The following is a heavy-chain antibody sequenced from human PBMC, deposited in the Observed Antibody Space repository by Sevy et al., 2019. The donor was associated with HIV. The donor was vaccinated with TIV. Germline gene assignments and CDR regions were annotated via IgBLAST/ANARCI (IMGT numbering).Heavy chain of an antibody. D-gene: IGHD2-21*02. CDR1: GFTFGSYT. J-gene: IGHJ4*02. CDR2: ISQTYDGSKK. CDR3: ASDNGGYFFFDY. V-gene: IGHV3-30-3*01. Sequence: GGSLRLSCAASGFTFGSYTLHWVRQAPGKGLEWVALISQTYDGSKKYYTDSVQGRSTISTDNSKNTLYLQMASLRPEDSAVDYGASDNGGYFFFDYWGQGILVTVSS.